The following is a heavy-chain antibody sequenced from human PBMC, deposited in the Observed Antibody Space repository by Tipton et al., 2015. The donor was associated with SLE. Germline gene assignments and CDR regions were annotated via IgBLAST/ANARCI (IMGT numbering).Heavy chain of an antibody. V-gene: IGHV4-34*09. J-gene: IGHJ4*02. CDR1: GGSFSAYY. Sequence: TLSLTCAVYGGSFSAYYWSWIRQPPGKGLEWIGEINHSGSTNYNPSLKSRVTISVDTSKNQFSLKLSSVTAADTAVYYCARDLYGDYVLGYWGQGTLVTVSS. CDR2: INHSGST. CDR3: ARDLYGDYVLGY. D-gene: IGHD4-17*01.